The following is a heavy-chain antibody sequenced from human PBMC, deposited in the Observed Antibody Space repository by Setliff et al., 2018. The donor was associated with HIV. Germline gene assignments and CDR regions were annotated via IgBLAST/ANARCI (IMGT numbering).Heavy chain of an antibody. CDR3: ARHRFDFGYYYYMDV. V-gene: IGHV3-21*04. CDR2: IDPSGSRI. Sequence: GGSLRLSCAASGFTFNDFSMNWVRQAPGKGLEWVSSIDPSGSRIFYSDSVKGRFTISRDNSKNTLYLQMNSLTAEDTAVYYCARHRFDFGYYYYMDVWGKGTTVTVSS. J-gene: IGHJ6*03. CDR1: GFTFNDFS. D-gene: IGHD5-12*01.